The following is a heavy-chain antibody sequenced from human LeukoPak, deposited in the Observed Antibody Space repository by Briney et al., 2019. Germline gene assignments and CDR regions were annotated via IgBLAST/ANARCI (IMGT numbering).Heavy chain of an antibody. J-gene: IGHJ4*02. CDR2: INSDGSST. CDR1: GFTFSSYW. V-gene: IGHV3-74*01. D-gene: IGHD3-22*01. Sequence: GGSLRLSCAASGFTFSSYWMHWVRHAPGKGLVWVSRINSDGSSTNYADSVKGRFTISRDNAKNTLYLQMNSLRAEDTAVYYCAKDRYYDSSGYYFNWGQGTLVTVSS. CDR3: AKDRYYDSSGYYFN.